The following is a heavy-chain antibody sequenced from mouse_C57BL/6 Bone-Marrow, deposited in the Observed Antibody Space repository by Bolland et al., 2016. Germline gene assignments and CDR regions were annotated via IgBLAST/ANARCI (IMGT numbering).Heavy chain of an antibody. D-gene: IGHD2-1*01. Sequence: STNYNEKFKSKATLTVDTSSSTAYMQLSSLTSEDSAVYYCARERMVTLYYYAMDYWGQGTS. CDR3: ARERMVTLYYYAMDY. J-gene: IGHJ4*01. CDR2: ST. V-gene: IGHV1-55*01.